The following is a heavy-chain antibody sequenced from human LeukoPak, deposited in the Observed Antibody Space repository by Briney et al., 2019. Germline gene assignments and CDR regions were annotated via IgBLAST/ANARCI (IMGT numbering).Heavy chain of an antibody. D-gene: IGHD6-6*01. V-gene: IGHV1-69*05. CDR3: ASGSPGIAARLLFDY. CDR1: GGTLSSYA. J-gene: IGHJ4*02. CDR2: IIPIFGTA. Sequence: SVKVSCKASGGTLSSYAISWVRQAPGQGLEWMGRIIPIFGTANYAQKFQGRVTITTDESTSTAYMELSSLRSEDTAVYYCASGSPGIAARLLFDYWGQGTLVTVSS.